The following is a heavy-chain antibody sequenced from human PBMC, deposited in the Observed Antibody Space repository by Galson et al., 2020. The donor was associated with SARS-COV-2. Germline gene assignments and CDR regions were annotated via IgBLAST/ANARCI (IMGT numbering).Heavy chain of an antibody. CDR1: GFTFSKVW. CDR2: IKRETDGGTT. CDR3: LTPIWNEGRDY. V-gene: IGHV3-15*01. Sequence: GESLKISCAVSGFTFSKVWMSWVRQAPGKGLEWVGRIKRETDGGTTDYAAPVKGRFTISRDDSKNTLYLQMNSLKTEDTGVYYCLTPIWNEGRDYWGQGTLVTVSS. D-gene: IGHD1-1*01. J-gene: IGHJ4*02.